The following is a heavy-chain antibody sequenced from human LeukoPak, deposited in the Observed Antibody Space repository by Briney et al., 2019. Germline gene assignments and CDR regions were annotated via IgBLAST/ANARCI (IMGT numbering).Heavy chain of an antibody. V-gene: IGHV4-34*01. CDR1: GGSFSGYY. CDR3: ANYDILTGSLDY. Sequence: SETLSLTCAVYGGSFSGYYWSWIRQPPGKGLEWIGEINHSGSTNYNPSLKSRVTISVDTSKNQFSLKLSSVTAADTAVYHCANYDILTGSLDYWGQGTLVTVSS. CDR2: INHSGST. J-gene: IGHJ4*02. D-gene: IGHD3-9*01.